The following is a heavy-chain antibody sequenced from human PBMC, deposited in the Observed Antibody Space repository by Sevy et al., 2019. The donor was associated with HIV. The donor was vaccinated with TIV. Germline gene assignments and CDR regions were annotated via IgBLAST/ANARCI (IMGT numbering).Heavy chain of an antibody. CDR3: AGGEGYRSLYFDY. V-gene: IGHV3-30*03. J-gene: IGHJ4*02. CDR1: GFTLSDYD. D-gene: IGHD2-15*01. Sequence: GGSLRLSCEASGFTLSDYDMHWVRQAPGKGLEWVALILSDGSQKYYEDSVKGRFTISRDNSKNTVYLQMNSLRANDTAVFYCAGGEGYRSLYFDYWGQGSLVTVSS. CDR2: ILSDGSQK.